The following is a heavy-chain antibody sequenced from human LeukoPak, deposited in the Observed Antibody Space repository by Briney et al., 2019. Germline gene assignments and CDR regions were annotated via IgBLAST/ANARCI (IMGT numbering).Heavy chain of an antibody. CDR1: GYSFTNYW. J-gene: IGHJ4*02. Sequence: GESLKISGKCSGYSFTNYWIGWVRQMPGKGLEGRGIIYPGDADIRYSPSFQGEVTISADKSISTAYLQWSSLKASDTAMYYCARRGSSWYVSWGQGTLVPVSS. D-gene: IGHD6-13*01. CDR3: ARRGSSWYVS. CDR2: IYPGDADI. V-gene: IGHV5-51*01.